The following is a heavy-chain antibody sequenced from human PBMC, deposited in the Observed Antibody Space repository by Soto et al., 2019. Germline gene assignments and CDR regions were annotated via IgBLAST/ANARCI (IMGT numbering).Heavy chain of an antibody. D-gene: IGHD3-3*01. V-gene: IGHV2-5*02. CDR2: IYWDDDK. CDR1: GFSLTTRGVG. J-gene: IGHJ4*02. CDR3: AHRVLRTVFGLVTTTAIYFDF. Sequence: QITLNESGPTQVKPRQTLTLTCTFSGFSLTTRGVGVGWIRQSPGKAPEWLALIYWDDDKRYSLSLKSRLTITQDTCKNHVVLTMADLDPADTATYYCAHRVLRTVFGLVTTTAIYFDFWGQGTPVAVSS.